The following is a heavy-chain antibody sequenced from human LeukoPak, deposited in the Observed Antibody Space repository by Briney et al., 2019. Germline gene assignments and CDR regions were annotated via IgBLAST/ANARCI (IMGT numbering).Heavy chain of an antibody. Sequence: GGSLRLPFEPLGFTFGGSKMHGVGQTPGKGLDGFQAFGTAGDTYYPGSVKGRFTISRENAKNSLYLQMNSLRAGDTAVYYCVRGIAVAGTSNWFDPWGQGTLVTVSS. CDR2: FGTAGDT. J-gene: IGHJ5*02. CDR1: GFTFGGSK. CDR3: VRGIAVAGTSNWFDP. D-gene: IGHD6-19*01. V-gene: IGHV3-13*01.